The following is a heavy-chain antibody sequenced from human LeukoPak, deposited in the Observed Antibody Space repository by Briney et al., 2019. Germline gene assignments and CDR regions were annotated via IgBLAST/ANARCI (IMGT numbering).Heavy chain of an antibody. CDR3: ASYSGIYSAFEI. CDR1: GDSITNSNYY. D-gene: IGHD1-26*01. V-gene: IGHV4-39*07. CDR2: IFYNGGP. J-gene: IGHJ3*02. Sequence: SETLSLTCTASGDSITNSNYYWGWVRQSPGRGLEWLGNIFYNGGPYYNPSFKSRVVISVDTSKNNFSLTLNAVIAADTAVYHCASYSGIYSAFEIWSQGTLATVSS.